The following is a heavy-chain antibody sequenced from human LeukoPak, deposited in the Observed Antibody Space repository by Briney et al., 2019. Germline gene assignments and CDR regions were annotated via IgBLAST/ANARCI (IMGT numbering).Heavy chain of an antibody. V-gene: IGHV3-74*01. CDR3: ARAQITGTTLDY. Sequence: GGALRLSCAASGFTFSSYWMHWVRQAPGKGLVWVSRINSDGSSTSYADSVKGRFTISRDYAKNTLYLQMNSLRAEDTAVYYCARAQITGTTLDYWGQGTLVTVSS. J-gene: IGHJ4*02. D-gene: IGHD1-7*01. CDR2: INSDGSST. CDR1: GFTFSSYW.